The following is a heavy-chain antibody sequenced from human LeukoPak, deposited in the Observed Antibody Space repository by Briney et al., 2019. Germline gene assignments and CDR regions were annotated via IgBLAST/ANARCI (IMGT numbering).Heavy chain of an antibody. V-gene: IGHV4-34*01. J-gene: IGHJ4*02. CDR2: INHSGST. CDR3: ARDTYLYRGCSDY. D-gene: IGHD3-10*01. Sequence: MASETLSLTCAVYGGSFSGYYWSWIRQPPGKGLEWIGEINHSGSTNYNPSLKSRVTISVDTSKNQFSLNLASVTAADTAIYYCARDTYLYRGCSDYWGLGTLVTVSS. CDR1: GGSFSGYY.